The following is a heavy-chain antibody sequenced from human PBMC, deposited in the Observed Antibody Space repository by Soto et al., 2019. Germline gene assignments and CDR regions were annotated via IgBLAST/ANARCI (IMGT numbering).Heavy chain of an antibody. D-gene: IGHD4-17*01. CDR2: INAGNGNT. CDR3: ARGVRYGDYAY. V-gene: IGHV1-3*01. J-gene: IGHJ4*02. Sequence: ASVKVSCKASGYTFTSYVMHWVRQAPGQRLEWMGWINAGNGNTKYSQKFQGRVTITRDTSASTAYMELSSLRSEDTAVYYCARGVRYGDYAYWGQGTLVTVSS. CDR1: GYTFTSYV.